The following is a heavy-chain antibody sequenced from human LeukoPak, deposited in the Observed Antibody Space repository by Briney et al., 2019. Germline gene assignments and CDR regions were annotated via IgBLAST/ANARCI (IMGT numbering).Heavy chain of an antibody. D-gene: IGHD2-2*01. CDR1: GYTLTELS. CDR2: FDPEDGET. Sequence: ASVKVSCKVSGYTLTELSMHWVRQAPGKGLEWMGGFDPEDGETIYAQKFQGRVTMTEDTSTDTAYMELSSLRSEDTAVYYCATDSVVPADGYYYYYYMDVWGKGTTVTVSS. J-gene: IGHJ6*03. V-gene: IGHV1-24*01. CDR3: ATDSVVPADGYYYYYYMDV.